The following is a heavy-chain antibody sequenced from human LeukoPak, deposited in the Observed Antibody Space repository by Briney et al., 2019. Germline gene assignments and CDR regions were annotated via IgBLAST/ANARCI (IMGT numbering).Heavy chain of an antibody. CDR2: IIPILGTA. V-gene: IGHV1-69*05. CDR3: ALIDDFWSGYYA. J-gene: IGHJ5*02. CDR1: GGTFSSYA. Sequence: ASVKVSCKASGGTFSSYAISWVRQAPGQGLEWMGGIIPILGTANYAQKFQGRVTITTDESTSTAYMELSSLRSEDTAVYYCALIDDFWSGYYAWGQGTLVTVSS. D-gene: IGHD3-3*01.